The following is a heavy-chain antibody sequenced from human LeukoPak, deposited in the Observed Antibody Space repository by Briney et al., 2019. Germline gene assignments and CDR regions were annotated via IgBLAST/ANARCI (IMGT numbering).Heavy chain of an antibody. J-gene: IGHJ4*02. CDR2: IRSKAYGGTT. CDR3: TRGDYYDTSGYYFLFDY. CDR1: GFTFGDYG. Sequence: GGSLRLSCTASGFTFGDYGMSWVRQAPGRGLEWVGFIRSKAYGGTTEYAASVKGRFTISRDDSKSIAYLQMNSLKTEDTAVYYCTRGDYYDTSGYYFLFDYWGQGTLVTVSS. D-gene: IGHD3-22*01. V-gene: IGHV3-49*04.